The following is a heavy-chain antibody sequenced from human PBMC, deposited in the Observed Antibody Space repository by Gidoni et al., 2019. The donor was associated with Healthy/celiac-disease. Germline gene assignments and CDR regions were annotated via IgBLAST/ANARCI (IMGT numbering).Heavy chain of an antibody. CDR2: ISSSSSTI. V-gene: IGHV3-48*01. J-gene: IGHJ4*02. CDR1: GFTFSSYS. D-gene: IGHD5-12*01. CDR3: ARVGYSGYDWGDY. Sequence: EVQLVESGGGLVQPGGSLSLSCAASGFTFSSYSMNWVRQAPGNGLEWVSYISSSSSTIYYADSVKGRFTISRDNAKNSLYLQMNSLRAEDTAVYYCARVGYSGYDWGDYWGQGTLVTVSS.